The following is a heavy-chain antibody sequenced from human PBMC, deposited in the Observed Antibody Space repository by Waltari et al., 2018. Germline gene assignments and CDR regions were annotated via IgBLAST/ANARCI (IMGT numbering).Heavy chain of an antibody. J-gene: IGHJ4*02. D-gene: IGHD1-26*01. CDR2: INHSGST. V-gene: IGHV4-34*01. Sequence: QVQLQQWGAGLLKPSETLSLTCAAYGGSFSGYYWSWIRQPPGKGLEWIGEINHSGSTNYNPSLKSRVTISVDTSKNQFSLKLSSVTAADTAVYYCARGSSGSYMDYWGQGTLVTVSS. CDR3: ARGSSGSYMDY. CDR1: GGSFSGYY.